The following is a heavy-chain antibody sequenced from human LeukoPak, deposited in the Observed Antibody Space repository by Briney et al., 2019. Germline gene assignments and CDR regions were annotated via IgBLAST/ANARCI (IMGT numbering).Heavy chain of an antibody. CDR1: GGTFSSYA. CDR2: IIPIFGTA. V-gene: IGHV1-69*05. CDR3: ARNYYDSSGYYYTYYFDY. Sequence: SVKVSCKASGGTFSSYAISWVRQAPGQGLEWMGGIIPIFGTANYAQKFQGRVTITTDESTSTAYMELSSLRSEDTAVHYCARNYYDSSGYYYTYYFDYWGQGTLVTVSS. D-gene: IGHD3-22*01. J-gene: IGHJ4*02.